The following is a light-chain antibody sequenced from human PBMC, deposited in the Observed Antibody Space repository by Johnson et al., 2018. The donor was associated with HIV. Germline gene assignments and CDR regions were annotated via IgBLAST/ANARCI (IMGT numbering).Light chain of an antibody. J-gene: IGLJ1*01. CDR2: ENN. CDR3: GTWDSSLSASYV. Sequence: QAVLTQPPSVSAAPGQTVTISCSGSSSNIGNNYVSWYQQLPRTAPKLLIYENNKRPSGIPDRFSGSKSGTSANLGITGLQTGDEADYYCGTWDSSLSASYVFGTGTKVTVL. CDR1: SSNIGNNY. V-gene: IGLV1-51*02.